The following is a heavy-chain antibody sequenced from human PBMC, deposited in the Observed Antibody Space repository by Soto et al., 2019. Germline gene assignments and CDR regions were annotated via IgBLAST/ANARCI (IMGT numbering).Heavy chain of an antibody. CDR1: GFSLSTGGVG. J-gene: IGHJ3*02. CDR3: ARGLATLPVFAFDI. D-gene: IGHD6-6*01. Sequence: QGTLKESGPTLVKPTQTLTLTCSFSGFSLSTGGVGVGWIRQSPGKALEWLALIYWSGDEHYRPSLKSRLSIIKDTSKNHVVLIMTDMDPVDTATYYCARGLATLPVFAFDIWGQGTMVTVSS. CDR2: IYWSGDE. V-gene: IGHV2-5*01.